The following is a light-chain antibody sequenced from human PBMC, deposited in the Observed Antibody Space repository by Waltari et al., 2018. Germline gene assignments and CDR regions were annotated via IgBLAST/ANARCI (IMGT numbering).Light chain of an antibody. Sequence: DIQMTQSPSTLSASVGDRVTITCRASQTISSWLAWYQQQPGKAPRLLIYRASTLESGVPSGFSGSGSGTEFTLTISSLQPDDFATYYCQQYNSYSITFGQGTRLEIK. CDR1: QTISSW. V-gene: IGKV1-5*03. CDR2: RAS. J-gene: IGKJ5*01. CDR3: QQYNSYSIT.